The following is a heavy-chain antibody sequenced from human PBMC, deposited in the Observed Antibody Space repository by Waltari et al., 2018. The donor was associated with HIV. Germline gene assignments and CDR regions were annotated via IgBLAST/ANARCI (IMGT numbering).Heavy chain of an antibody. D-gene: IGHD6-13*01. Sequence: QVQLVQSGAEVTKPGASVKVSCTASVYTFTNYDVNWVRQATGQGLEWMGWMNPNSGNAGYAQKFQGRVTMTRNTSISTAFMELSSLRSEDTAVYYCARGRLYSSSWGDYWGQGTLVTVSS. V-gene: IGHV1-8*01. CDR3: ARGRLYSSSWGDY. J-gene: IGHJ4*02. CDR2: MNPNSGNA. CDR1: VYTFTNYD.